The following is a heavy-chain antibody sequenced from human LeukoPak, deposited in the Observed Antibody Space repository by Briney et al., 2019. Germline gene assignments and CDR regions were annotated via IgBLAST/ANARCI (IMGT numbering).Heavy chain of an antibody. CDR1: GFTFSSYW. D-gene: IGHD3-10*01. Sequence: GSLRLSCAASGFTFSSYWMSWVRQAPGKGLEWIGEINHSGSTNYNPSLKSRVTISVDTSKNQFSLKLSSVTAADTAVYYCASLWVREQRHYYYGMDVWGQGTTVTVSS. CDR3: ASLWVREQRHYYYGMDV. CDR2: INHSGST. V-gene: IGHV4-34*01. J-gene: IGHJ6*02.